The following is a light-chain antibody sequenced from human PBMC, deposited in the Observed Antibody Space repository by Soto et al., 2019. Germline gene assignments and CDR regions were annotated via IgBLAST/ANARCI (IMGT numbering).Light chain of an antibody. V-gene: IGKV1-5*01. Sequence: DIQMTHSPFTLSASAGDIVTITCRASQSISNRLAWHQQKPGKAPKVLISDVSRLKSGVPSRFSGSGSGTEFILSISSLQPDDFATYYCQQYYDYPWTFGQGTKVDIK. J-gene: IGKJ1*01. CDR2: DVS. CDR1: QSISNR. CDR3: QQYYDYPWT.